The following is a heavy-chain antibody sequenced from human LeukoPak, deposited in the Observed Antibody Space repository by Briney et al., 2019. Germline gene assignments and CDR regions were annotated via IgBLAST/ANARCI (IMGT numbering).Heavy chain of an antibody. CDR3: ARRTTYFGWLPSESPSCFDY. J-gene: IGHJ4*02. CDR2: IYHSGST. V-gene: IGHV4-38-2*01. Sequence: GSLRLSCAASGFTFSSYSMNWVRQAPGKGLEWIGSIYHSGSTYYNPSLKSRVTISVDTSKNQFSLKVTSVTAADTAVYYCARRTTYFGWLPSESPSCFDYWGQGTLVTVSS. D-gene: IGHD3-9*01. CDR1: GFTFSSYS.